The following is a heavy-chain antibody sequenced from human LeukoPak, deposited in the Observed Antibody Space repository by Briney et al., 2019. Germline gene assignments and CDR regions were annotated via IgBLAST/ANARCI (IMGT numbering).Heavy chain of an antibody. CDR3: ARAVVLRGLYYYYYYSMDV. V-gene: IGHV4-59*01. D-gene: IGHD2-15*01. CDR1: GGSISSYY. J-gene: IGHJ6*02. CDR2: IYYSGST. Sequence: PSETLSLTCTVSGGSISSYYWSWIRQPPGKGLEWIGYIYYSGSTNYNPSLKSRVTISVDTSKNQFSLKLSSVTAADTAVYYCARAVVLRGLYYYYYYSMDVWGQGTTVTVSS.